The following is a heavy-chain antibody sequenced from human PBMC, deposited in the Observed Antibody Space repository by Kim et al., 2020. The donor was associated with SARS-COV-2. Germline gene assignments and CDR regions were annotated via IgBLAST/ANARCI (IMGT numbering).Heavy chain of an antibody. J-gene: IGHJ6*02. V-gene: IGHV1-69*13. CDR1: GGTFSSYA. D-gene: IGHD6-13*01. CDR3: ARDLVAAAGDGRAFTFGYYGMDV. Sequence: SVKVSCKASGGTFSSYAISWVRQAPGQGLEWMGGIIPIFGTANYAQKFQGRVTITADESTSTAYMELSSLRSEDTAVYYCARDLVAAAGDGRAFTFGYYGMDVWGQGTTVTVSS. CDR2: IIPIFGTA.